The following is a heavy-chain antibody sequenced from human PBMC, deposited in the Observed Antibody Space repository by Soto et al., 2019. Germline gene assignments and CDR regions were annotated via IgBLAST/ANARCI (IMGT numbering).Heavy chain of an antibody. D-gene: IGHD3-10*01. V-gene: IGHV3-33*01. CDR1: GFTLRSYG. J-gene: IGHJ3*02. CDR3: ARDKGSDTPIDI. CDR2: IWHDGSEK. Sequence: GSLRLSCAASGFTLRSYGMHWVRQAPGKGLEWVAIIWHDGSEKYYADSVRGRFTVSRDNSKSKLDLQMNSLRVEDTAIYYCARDKGSDTPIDIWGQGTMVTVSS.